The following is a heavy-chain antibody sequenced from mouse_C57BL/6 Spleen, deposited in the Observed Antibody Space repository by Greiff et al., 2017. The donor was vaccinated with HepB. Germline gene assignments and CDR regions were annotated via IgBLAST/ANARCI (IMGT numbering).Heavy chain of an antibody. CDR3: ARMTTVVPSFYY. CDR1: GYTFTSYW. V-gene: IGHV1-50*01. CDR2: IDPSASYT. J-gene: IGHJ2*01. Sequence: QVQLQQPGAELVKPGASVKLSCKASGYTFTSYWMQWVKQRPGQGLEWIGEIDPSASYTNYNQKFKGKATLTVDTSSSTAYMQLSSLTSEDSAVYYCARMTTVVPSFYYWGQVTTLTVSS. D-gene: IGHD1-1*01.